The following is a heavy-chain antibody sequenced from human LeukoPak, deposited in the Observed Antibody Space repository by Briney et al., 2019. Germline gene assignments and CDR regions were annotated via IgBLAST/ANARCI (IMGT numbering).Heavy chain of an antibody. J-gene: IGHJ4*02. CDR1: DESFSGYY. CDR3: AREGRGGHNFDY. CDR2: INYSGST. D-gene: IGHD2-15*01. Sequence: PSETLSLTCAVSDESFSGYYWNWIRQPPGRGLEWIGEINYSGSTQYHPSLKSRVSMSVDKSKKQVSLKLSSVTVADTAVYYCAREGRGGHNFDYWGQGILAIVSS. V-gene: IGHV4-34*01.